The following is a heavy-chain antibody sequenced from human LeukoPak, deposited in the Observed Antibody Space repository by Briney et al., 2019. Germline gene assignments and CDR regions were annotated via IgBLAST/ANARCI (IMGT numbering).Heavy chain of an antibody. J-gene: IGHJ6*02. D-gene: IGHD5/OR15-5a*01. CDR2: IYYSGSTNY. CDR1: GGSISGYY. V-gene: IGHV4-59*08. CDR3: ARQNSLYDYASGIRHYGMDV. Sequence: KTSETLSLTCTVSGGSISGYYWTWIRQPPGKGLEWIGYIYYSGSTNYNYNPSLKSRVTISVDTSKNQFSWKLNSVTAAVTAVYYCARQNSLYDYASGIRHYGMDVWGQGTTVTVSS.